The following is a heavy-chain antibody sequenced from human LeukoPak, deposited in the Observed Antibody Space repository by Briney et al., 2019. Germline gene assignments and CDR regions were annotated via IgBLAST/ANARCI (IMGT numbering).Heavy chain of an antibody. CDR3: ARSPYYYDSSGYHGAFDI. V-gene: IGHV3-53*01. CDR1: GFTVSVNY. Sequence: GGSLRLSCAASGFTVSVNYMSWFRQAPGKGLQWVSIIYSGGSTYYADSVKGRFTISRDNSKNTLYLQMNSLRAEDMAMYYCARSPYYYDSSGYHGAFDIWGQGTMVTVSS. D-gene: IGHD3-22*01. J-gene: IGHJ3*02. CDR2: IYSGGST.